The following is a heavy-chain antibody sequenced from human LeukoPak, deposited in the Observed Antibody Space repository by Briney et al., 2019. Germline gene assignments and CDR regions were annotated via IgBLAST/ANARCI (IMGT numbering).Heavy chain of an antibody. CDR1: GFTFSDYG. CDR3: AKVFEVRGARRPKDY. CDR2: MSYDGGNK. V-gene: IGHV3-30*18. D-gene: IGHD3-10*01. J-gene: IGHJ4*02. Sequence: GRSLRLSCAASGFTFSDYGMHWVRQAPGKGLEWVALMSYDGGNKFYADSVRDRFTISRDNSKNTLFLQMNSLRTEDTAMYYCAKVFEVRGARRPKDYWGQGTLVIVSS.